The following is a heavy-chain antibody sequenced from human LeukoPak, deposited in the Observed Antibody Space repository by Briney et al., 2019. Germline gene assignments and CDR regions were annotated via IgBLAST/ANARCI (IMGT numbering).Heavy chain of an antibody. CDR2: ISYDGSNK. V-gene: IGHV3-30-3*01. D-gene: IGHD2-2*01. CDR1: GFTFSSYA. J-gene: IGHJ4*02. Sequence: GGSLRLSCAASGFTFSSYAMHWVRQAPGKGLEWVAVISYDGSNKYYADSVKGRFTISRDNSRNMLFLQMNSLRPEDTAVYYCARGVHALGYWGQGALVIVSS. CDR3: ARGVHALGY.